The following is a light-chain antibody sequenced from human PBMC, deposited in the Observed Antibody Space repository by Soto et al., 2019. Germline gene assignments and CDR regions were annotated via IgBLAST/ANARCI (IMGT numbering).Light chain of an antibody. Sequence: IVLTQSPLTLSLSPGERATLTCRVSQSVSSNNVAWYQQKPGQAPGLLIYDASNRATGLPARFSGRGSGTDFTLTISSLQSQDFAVYYCQQYYKWPLTFGGGTKVDIK. CDR1: QSVSSNN. CDR3: QQYYKWPLT. J-gene: IGKJ4*01. CDR2: DAS. V-gene: IGKV3D-7*01.